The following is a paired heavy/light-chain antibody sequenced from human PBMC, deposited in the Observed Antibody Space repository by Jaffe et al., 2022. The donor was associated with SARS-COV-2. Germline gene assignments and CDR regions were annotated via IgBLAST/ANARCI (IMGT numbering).Heavy chain of an antibody. CDR2: INAGNGNT. J-gene: IGHJ6*02. Sequence: QVQLVQSGAEVKKPGASVKVSCKASGYTFTSYAMHWVRQAPGQRLEWMGWINAGNGNTKYSQKFQGRVTITRDTSASTAYMELSSLRSEDTAVYYCARDGQLRYFDWLSDRYYYYYGMDVWGQGTTVTVSS. CDR1: GYTFTSYA. D-gene: IGHD3-9*01. CDR3: ARDGQLRYFDWLSDRYYYYYGMDV. V-gene: IGHV1-3*01.
Light chain of an antibody. Sequence: QTVVTQEPSFSVSPGGTVTLTCGLSSGSVSTSYYPSWYQQTPGQAPRTLIYSTNTRSSGVPDRFSGSILGNKAALTITGAQADDESDYYCVLYMGSLWVFGGGTKLTVL. CDR2: STN. CDR1: SGSVSTSYY. CDR3: VLYMGSLWV. J-gene: IGLJ3*02. V-gene: IGLV8-61*01.